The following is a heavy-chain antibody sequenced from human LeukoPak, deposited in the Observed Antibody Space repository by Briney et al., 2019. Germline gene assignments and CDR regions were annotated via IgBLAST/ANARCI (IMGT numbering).Heavy chain of an antibody. CDR2: IKQDGSEN. CDR3: ARDQWLAHYYYMDV. D-gene: IGHD6-19*01. V-gene: IGHV3-7*01. CDR1: GFTFSSYW. J-gene: IGHJ6*03. Sequence: GGSLRLSCAASGFTFSSYWMSWVRQAPGKGLEWVANIKQDGSENYYVDSVKGRFTISRHNAKKSLYLQMNRLRAEDTAVYYCARDQWLAHYYYMDVWGKGTTVTVSS.